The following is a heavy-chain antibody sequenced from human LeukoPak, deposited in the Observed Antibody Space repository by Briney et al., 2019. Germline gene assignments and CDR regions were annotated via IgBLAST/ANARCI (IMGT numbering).Heavy chain of an antibody. CDR3: ARDDYYGSGSYPDY. J-gene: IGHJ4*02. V-gene: IGHV3-30*04. D-gene: IGHD3-10*01. CDR2: ISYDGSNK. CDR1: GFTFSSYA. Sequence: GGSLRLSCAASGFTFSSYAMHWVRQAPGKGLEWVAVISYDGSNKYYADSVKGRFTISRDNSKNTLYLQMNSLRAEDTAVYYCARDDYYGSGSYPDYWGQGTLVTVSS.